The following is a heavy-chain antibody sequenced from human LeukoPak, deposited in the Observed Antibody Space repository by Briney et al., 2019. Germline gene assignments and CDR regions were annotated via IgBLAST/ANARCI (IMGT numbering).Heavy chain of an antibody. J-gene: IGHJ2*01. D-gene: IGHD6-13*01. V-gene: IGHV4-34*01. CDR3: ARGFQYSSSWYGWYFDL. CDR2: INHSGST. Sequence: SETLSLTCAVYGGSFSGYYWSWIRQPPGKGLEWIGEINHSGSTNYNPSLKSRVTISVDTSKNLFSLKLSSVTAADTAVYYCARGFQYSSSWYGWYFDLWGRGTLVTVSS. CDR1: GGSFSGYY.